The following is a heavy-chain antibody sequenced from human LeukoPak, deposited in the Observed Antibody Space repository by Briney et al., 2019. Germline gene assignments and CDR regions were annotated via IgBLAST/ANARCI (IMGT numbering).Heavy chain of an antibody. CDR1: AGSISSSSYY. CDR3: ATDDFWSGSDGWFDP. J-gene: IGHJ5*02. D-gene: IGHD3-3*01. V-gene: IGHV4-39*01. Sequence: PSETLSLTCTVSAGSISSSSYYWGWIRQPPGKGLEWIGSIYYSGSTYYNPSLKSRVTISVDTSKNQFSLKLSSVTAADTAVYYCATDDFWSGSDGWFDPWGQGTLVTVSS. CDR2: IYYSGST.